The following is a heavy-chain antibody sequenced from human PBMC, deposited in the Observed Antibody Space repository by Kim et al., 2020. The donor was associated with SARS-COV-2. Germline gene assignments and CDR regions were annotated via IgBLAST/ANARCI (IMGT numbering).Heavy chain of an antibody. CDR3: ARYHNQGNWFDP. Sequence: ASVKVSCKTSGYPFDSYSIGWIRQAPGQGLEWMGWISTYNGNTDFAQKFRCRLTMTKDTPATTVYMELRSLRSDDTAVYYCARYHNQGNWFDPWGQGTLVTVTS. CDR1: GYPFDSYS. CDR2: ISTYNGNT. D-gene: IGHD3-10*01. V-gene: IGHV1-18*01. J-gene: IGHJ5*02.